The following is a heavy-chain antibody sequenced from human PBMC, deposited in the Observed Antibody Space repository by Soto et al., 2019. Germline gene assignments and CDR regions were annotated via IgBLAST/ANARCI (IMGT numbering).Heavy chain of an antibody. Sequence: SETLSLTCTVSGGSISSSSYYWGWIRQPPGKGLEWIGSIYYSGSTYYNPSLKSRVTISVDTSKNQFSLKLSSVTAADTAVYYCARHLRGHSLPYYFDYWGQGTLVTVSS. CDR2: IYYSGST. CDR3: ARHLRGHSLPYYFDY. D-gene: IGHD2-21*02. CDR1: GGSISSSSYY. V-gene: IGHV4-39*01. J-gene: IGHJ4*02.